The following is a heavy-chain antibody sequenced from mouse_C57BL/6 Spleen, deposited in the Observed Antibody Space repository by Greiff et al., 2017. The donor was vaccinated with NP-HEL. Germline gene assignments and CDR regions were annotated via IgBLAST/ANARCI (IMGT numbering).Heavy chain of an antibody. CDR3: ARGGPSYYGNYFDY. Sequence: QVQLQQSGPELVKPGASVKISCKASGYSFTSYYIHWVKQRPGQGLEWIGWIYPGSGNTKYNEKFKGKATLTADTSSSTAYMQLSSLTSEDSAVYYCARGGPSYYGNYFDYWGQGTTLTVSS. J-gene: IGHJ2*01. CDR1: GYSFTSYY. V-gene: IGHV1-66*01. D-gene: IGHD2-1*01. CDR2: IYPGSGNT.